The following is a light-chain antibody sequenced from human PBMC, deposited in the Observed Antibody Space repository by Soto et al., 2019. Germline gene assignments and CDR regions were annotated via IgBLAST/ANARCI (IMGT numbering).Light chain of an antibody. J-gene: IGKJ5*01. CDR1: QSVGSSY. V-gene: IGKV3-15*01. Sequence: EIVMTQSPATLSVSPGERATLSCRAIQSVGSSYLAWYLQKPGQAPRLLIYGASTRATGIPARFSGSGSGTEFTLTISSLQSEDFAVYYCQQYNNWPPITFGQGTRLEIK. CDR2: GAS. CDR3: QQYNNWPPIT.